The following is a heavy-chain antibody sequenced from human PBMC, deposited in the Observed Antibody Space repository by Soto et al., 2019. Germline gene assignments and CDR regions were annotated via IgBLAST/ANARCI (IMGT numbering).Heavy chain of an antibody. CDR2: IYPGDSDT. V-gene: IGHV5-51*01. D-gene: IGHD6-13*01. J-gene: IGHJ5*02. CDR1: GYSFTSYW. CDR3: ARHLWQQLPNWFDP. Sequence: GESLKISCKGSGYSFTSYWIGWVRQMPGKGLEWVGIIYPGDSDTRYSPSFQGQVTISADKYISTAYLQWRSLKASETAMYYCARHLWQQLPNWFDPWGQGTLVTVSS.